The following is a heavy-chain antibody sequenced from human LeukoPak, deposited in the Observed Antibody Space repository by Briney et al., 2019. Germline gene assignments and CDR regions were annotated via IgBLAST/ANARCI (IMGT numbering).Heavy chain of an antibody. CDR1: GGTFSSYA. V-gene: IGHV1-69*05. CDR2: IIPIFGTA. Sequence: SVKVSCKASGGTFSSYAISWVRQAPGQGLEWMGRIIPIFGTANYAQKFQGRVTITTDESTSTAYMELSSLRSEDTAVYYCARPGSPDYYDSSGFPLNDAFDIWGQGTMVTVSS. CDR3: ARPGSPDYYDSSGFPLNDAFDI. J-gene: IGHJ3*02. D-gene: IGHD3-22*01.